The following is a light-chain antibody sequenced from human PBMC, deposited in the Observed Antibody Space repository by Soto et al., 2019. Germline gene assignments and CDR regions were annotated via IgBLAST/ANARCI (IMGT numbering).Light chain of an antibody. CDR3: QQSYTSPPWT. V-gene: IGKV1-39*01. CDR1: QSISTH. Sequence: DIQMTQSPSSLSASVGDRVTISCRAGQSISTHLNWYQQKPGTAPRLLIYSASSVKTAVPPRFSGSGSGRDFTLTISSLRPEDIATYFCQQSYTSPPWTFGQGTKVEIK. J-gene: IGKJ1*01. CDR2: SAS.